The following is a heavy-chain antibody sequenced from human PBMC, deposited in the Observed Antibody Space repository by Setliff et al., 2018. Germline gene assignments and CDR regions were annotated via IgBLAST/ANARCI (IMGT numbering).Heavy chain of an antibody. V-gene: IGHV1-69*13. D-gene: IGHD1-1*01. CDR3: AKDSSLNMEVPGEVDF. J-gene: IGHJ4*02. CDR2: IIPIFGTA. CDR1: GGTFSNSA. Sequence: SVKVSCKAFGGTFSNSAINWVRQAPGQGLEWMGGIIPIFGTANYAQKFQGRVTITADESTSTAYMELSSLGSDDTAVYYCAKDSSLNMEVPGEVDFWGQGTLVTVSS.